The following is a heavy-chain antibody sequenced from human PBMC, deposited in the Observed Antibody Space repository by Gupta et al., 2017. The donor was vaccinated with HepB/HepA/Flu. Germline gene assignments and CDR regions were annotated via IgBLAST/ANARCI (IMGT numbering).Heavy chain of an antibody. Sequence: EVQLVESGGGLVQPGGSLRLSCAASGFTVSSNYMSWVRQAPGKGLEWVSVIYSGGSTYYADSVKGRFTISRHNSKNTLYLQMNSLRAEDTAVYYCARANLGYSSGWSPSHYGMDVWGQGTTVTVSS. J-gene: IGHJ6*02. V-gene: IGHV3-53*04. CDR3: ARANLGYSSGWSPSHYGMDV. CDR2: IYSGGST. CDR1: GFTVSSNY. D-gene: IGHD6-19*01.